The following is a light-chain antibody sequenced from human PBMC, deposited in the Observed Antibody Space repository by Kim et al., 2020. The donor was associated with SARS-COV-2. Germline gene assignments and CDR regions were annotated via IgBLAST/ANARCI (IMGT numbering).Light chain of an antibody. V-gene: IGKV1-5*03. J-gene: IGKJ2*01. Sequence: STLSASVGDRVILTCRASQSNSMWLAWYQQKPGKAPKLLISKASSLQSGVPSRFSGSGSGTEFTLTISILQPDDFGTYYCPQYDNYFGQGTKLEI. CDR3: PQYDNY. CDR2: KAS. CDR1: QSNSMW.